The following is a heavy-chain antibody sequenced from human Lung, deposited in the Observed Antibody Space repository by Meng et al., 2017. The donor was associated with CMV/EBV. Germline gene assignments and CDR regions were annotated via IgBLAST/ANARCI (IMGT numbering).Heavy chain of an antibody. D-gene: IGHD1-26*01. Sequence: SCAASGFTFSNFWMNWVRQAPGKGLEWVANIEDNGSGVYYVDSVKGRFTISRDNARNALSLQMDSLRVEDTAVYYCYMGHYSGAWGQGSLVTVSS. J-gene: IGHJ5*02. CDR2: IEDNGSGV. CDR3: YMGHYSGA. CDR1: GFTFSNFW. V-gene: IGHV3-7*01.